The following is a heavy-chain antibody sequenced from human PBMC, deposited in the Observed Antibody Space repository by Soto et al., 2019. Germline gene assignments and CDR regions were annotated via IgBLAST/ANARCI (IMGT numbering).Heavy chain of an antibody. CDR3: AKHVLWRPQSIFPNWLDP. CDR1: GFTFSSYA. V-gene: IGHV3-23*01. J-gene: IGHJ5*02. D-gene: IGHD2-21*01. Sequence: SLRLSCAASGFTFSSYAMSWVRQAPGKGLEWVSAISGSGGSTYYADSVKGRFTISRDNSKNTLYLQMNSLRAEDTAVYYCAKHVLWRPQSIFPNWLDPWGQGTLVTVSS. CDR2: ISGSGGST.